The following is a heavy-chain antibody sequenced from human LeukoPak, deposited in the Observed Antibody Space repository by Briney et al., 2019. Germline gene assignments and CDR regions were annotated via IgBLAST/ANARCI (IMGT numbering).Heavy chain of an antibody. CDR3: AKAQRIMITFGGVDY. CDR2: ISGSGGST. Sequence: GGSLRLSCAASGFTFSSYSMNWVRQAPGKGLEWVSAISGSGGSTYYADSVKGRFTISRDNSKNTLYLQMNSLRAEDTAVYYCAKAQRIMITFGGVDYWGQGTLVTVSS. CDR1: GFTFSSYS. D-gene: IGHD3-16*01. V-gene: IGHV3-23*01. J-gene: IGHJ4*02.